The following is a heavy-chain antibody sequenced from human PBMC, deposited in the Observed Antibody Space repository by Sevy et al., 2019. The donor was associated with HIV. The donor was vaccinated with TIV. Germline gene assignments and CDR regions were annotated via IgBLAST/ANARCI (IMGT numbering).Heavy chain of an antibody. CDR3: TRAMYYHDSGSYYGMDV. V-gene: IGHV3-49*03. J-gene: IGHJ6*02. CDR2: IRSKAYGETR. Sequence: GGSLRLSCRASGFNLGDYVMSWFRQAPGKGLDWVGFIRSKAYGETREYAASVKGRVTISREDSKGIAYLQMHRLKTKDTGRYYCTRAMYYHDSGSYYGMDVWGQGTTVTVSS. CDR1: GFNLGDYV. D-gene: IGHD3-10*01.